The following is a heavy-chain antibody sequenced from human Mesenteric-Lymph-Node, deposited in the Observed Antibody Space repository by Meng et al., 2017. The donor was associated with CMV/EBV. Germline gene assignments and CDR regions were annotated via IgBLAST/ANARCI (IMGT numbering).Heavy chain of an antibody. Sequence: ASVKVSCKASGYTFTSYGISWGRQAPGQGREGMGWISAYNGNTNYAKKLQGRVTMTPDTSTSTAYMELRSLRSDDTAVYYCARRYCSSTSCYTVRGGSYYYYYYGMDVWGQGTTVTVSS. J-gene: IGHJ6*02. CDR3: ARRYCSSTSCYTVRGGSYYYYYYGMDV. V-gene: IGHV1-18*01. D-gene: IGHD2-2*02. CDR2: ISAYNGNT. CDR1: GYTFTSYG.